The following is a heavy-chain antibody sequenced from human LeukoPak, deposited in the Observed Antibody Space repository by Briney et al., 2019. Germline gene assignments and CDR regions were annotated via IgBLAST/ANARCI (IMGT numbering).Heavy chain of an antibody. D-gene: IGHD6-6*01. CDR3: ASPASYSSSSGYWFDP. J-gene: IGHJ5*02. V-gene: IGHV1-69*05. Sequence: ASVKVSCKASGGTFSSYAISWVRQAPGQGLEWMGGIIPIFGTANYAQKFQGRVTITTDESTSTAYMELSSLRSEDTAVYYCASPASYSSSSGYWFDPWGQGTLVTVSS. CDR1: GGTFSSYA. CDR2: IIPIFGTA.